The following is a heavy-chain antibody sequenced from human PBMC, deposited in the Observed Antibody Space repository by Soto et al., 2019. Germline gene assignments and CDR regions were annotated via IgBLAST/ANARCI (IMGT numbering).Heavy chain of an antibody. CDR3: ARGYYDSSGYLGAFDI. V-gene: IGHV6-1*01. CDR1: GDSVSSNSAA. J-gene: IGHJ3*02. CDR2: TYYRSKWYN. D-gene: IGHD3-22*01. Sequence: SQTLSLTCAISGDSVSSNSAAWNWIRQSPSRGLEWLGRTYYRSKWYNDYAVSVKSRITINPDTSKNQFSLQLNSVTPEDTAVCYCARGYYDSSGYLGAFDIWGQGTMVTVSS.